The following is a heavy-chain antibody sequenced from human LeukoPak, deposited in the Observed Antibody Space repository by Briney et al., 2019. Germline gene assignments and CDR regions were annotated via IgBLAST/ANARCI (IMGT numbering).Heavy chain of an antibody. D-gene: IGHD6-13*01. V-gene: IGHV1-69*13. Sequence: SVKVSCKASGGTFSSYAISWVRQAPGQGLEWMGGIIPIFGTANYAQKFQGRVTITADESTSTAYMELSSLRSEDTAVYYCARVSLREQQLVNSAAFDIWGQGTMVTVSS. CDR2: IIPIFGTA. CDR1: GGTFSSYA. CDR3: ARVSLREQQLVNSAAFDI. J-gene: IGHJ3*02.